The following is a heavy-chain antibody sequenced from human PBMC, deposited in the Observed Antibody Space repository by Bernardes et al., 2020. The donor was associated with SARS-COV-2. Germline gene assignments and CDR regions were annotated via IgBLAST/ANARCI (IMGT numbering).Heavy chain of an antibody. V-gene: IGHV3-74*01. CDR1: GFTFNSYY. Sequence: GGSLRLSCEASGFTFNSYYIHWIRQVPEKGLVWVSRINGDGSGTDSADSVKGRFTISRDNAKNTVYLQMNSLRVEDTAVYYCARGSGHYYFDHWGQGALVTVSS. J-gene: IGHJ4*02. D-gene: IGHD3-3*01. CDR3: ARGSGHYYFDH. CDR2: INGDGSGT.